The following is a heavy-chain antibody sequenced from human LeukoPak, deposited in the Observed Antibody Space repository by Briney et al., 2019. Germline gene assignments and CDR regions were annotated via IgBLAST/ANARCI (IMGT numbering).Heavy chain of an antibody. CDR3: ARDQRELLSFDY. Sequence: GGSLRLSCAASGFAFSSYEMNWVRQAPGKGLEWVSYVSSSGSTIYYADSVKGRFTISRDNAKNSLYLQMNSLRAEDTAVYYCARDQRELLSFDYWGQGTLVTVSS. V-gene: IGHV3-48*03. CDR1: GFAFSSYE. D-gene: IGHD1-26*01. J-gene: IGHJ4*02. CDR2: VSSSGSTI.